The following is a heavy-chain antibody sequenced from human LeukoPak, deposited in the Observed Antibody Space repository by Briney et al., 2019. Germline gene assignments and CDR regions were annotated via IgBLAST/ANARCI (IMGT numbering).Heavy chain of an antibody. J-gene: IGHJ4*02. CDR3: AKGLSSGDYGLHY. D-gene: IGHD4-17*01. V-gene: IGHV3-23*01. Sequence: PGGSLRLSCAASGFTFSSYAMNWVRRAPGKGLEWVSTISGTGGSTYYADSVKGRFTISRDTSKNTLYLQMNSLRAEDTAGYYCAKGLSSGDYGLHYWGQGTLVTVSS. CDR2: ISGTGGST. CDR1: GFTFSSYA.